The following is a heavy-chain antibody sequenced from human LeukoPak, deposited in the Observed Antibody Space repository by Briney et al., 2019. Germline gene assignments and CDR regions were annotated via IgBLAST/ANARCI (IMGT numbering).Heavy chain of an antibody. V-gene: IGHV3-23*01. D-gene: IGHD4-17*01. J-gene: IGHJ4*02. CDR2: IRRSATST. CDR1: GFTFSSYA. CDR3: AKGTYGDYDY. Sequence: GGSLRLSCAASGFTFSSYALSWVRQAPGKGLEWVSAIRRSATSTYYADSVKGRFTISRDDSKNTLYLQMNNLRAEDTALYYCAKGTYGDYDYWGQGTLVTVSS.